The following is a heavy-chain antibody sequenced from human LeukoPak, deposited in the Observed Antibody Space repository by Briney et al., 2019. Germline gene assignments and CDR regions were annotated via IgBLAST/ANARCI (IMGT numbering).Heavy chain of an antibody. J-gene: IGHJ4*02. V-gene: IGHV3-7*01. Sequence: GGSLGLSCAASGFTFCNYWMNWVRQAPGKGLECFAKIKQDGSETYYADSVKGRFTISRDNAKNSLYLQMNSLRAEDTAVYYCARETPRRGETRDGYRWGQGTLVTVSS. D-gene: IGHD5-24*01. CDR3: ARETPRRGETRDGYR. CDR1: GFTFCNYW. CDR2: IKQDGSET.